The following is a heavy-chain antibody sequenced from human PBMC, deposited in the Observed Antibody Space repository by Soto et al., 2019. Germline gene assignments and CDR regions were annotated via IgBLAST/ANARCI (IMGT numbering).Heavy chain of an antibody. CDR1: GGSISSSSYY. CDR3: ARRWLWFGESYYFDY. J-gene: IGHJ4*02. Sequence: SETLSLTCTVSGGSISSSSYYWGWIRQAPGKGLEWIGSIYYSGSTYYNPSLKSRVTISVDTSKNQFSLKLSSVTAADTAVYYCARRWLWFGESYYFDYWGQGTLVTVS. CDR2: IYYSGST. D-gene: IGHD3-10*01. V-gene: IGHV4-39*01.